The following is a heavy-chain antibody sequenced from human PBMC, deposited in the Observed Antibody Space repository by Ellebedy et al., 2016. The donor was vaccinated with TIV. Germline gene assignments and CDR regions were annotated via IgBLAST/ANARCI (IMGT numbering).Heavy chain of an antibody. V-gene: IGHV6-1*01. J-gene: IGHJ5*02. Sequence: SQTLSLTCGISGDSVSSNSGAWHWFRQSPSRGLEWLGRTYYRSRWFNDYAMSVKSRITINADTSNNQFSLQLNSVTSEDTAVYYCARGVNWFDPWGQGTLVTVSS. CDR1: GDSVSSNSGA. CDR3: ARGVNWFDP. CDR2: TYYRSRWFN. D-gene: IGHD3-16*01.